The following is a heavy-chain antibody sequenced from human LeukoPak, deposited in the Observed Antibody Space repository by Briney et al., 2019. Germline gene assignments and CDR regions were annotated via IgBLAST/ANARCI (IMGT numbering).Heavy chain of an antibody. J-gene: IGHJ3*02. CDR2: IYYSGST. V-gene: IGHV4-59*01. CDR3: ARVKGGSGWYRGAFDI. Sequence: PSETLSLTCTVSGGSISSYYWSWIRQPPGKGLEWIGYIYYSGSTNYNPSLKSRVTISVDTSKNQFSLKLSSVTAADTAVYYCARVKGGSGWYRGAFDIWGQGTMVTVSS. CDR1: GGSISSYY. D-gene: IGHD6-19*01.